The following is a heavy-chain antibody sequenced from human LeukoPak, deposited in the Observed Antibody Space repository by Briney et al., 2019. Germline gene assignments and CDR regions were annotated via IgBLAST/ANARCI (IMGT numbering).Heavy chain of an antibody. CDR3: ARGGGLDV. D-gene: IGHD3-16*01. J-gene: IGHJ6*02. CDR1: GFTFSSYD. V-gene: IGHV3-13*01. CDR2: IGTAGDT. Sequence: GGSLRLSCAASGFTFSSYDTHWVRQAIGKGLEWVSAIGTAGDTYYPGSVKGRFTISRDNAKNSLYLQMSNLRAEDTAVYFCARGGGLDVWGQGATVTVSS.